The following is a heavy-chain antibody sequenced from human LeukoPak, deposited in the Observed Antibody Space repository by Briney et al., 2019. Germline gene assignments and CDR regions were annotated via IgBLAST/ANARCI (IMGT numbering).Heavy chain of an antibody. CDR1: GFSFSNYW. D-gene: IGHD3-22*01. V-gene: IGHV3-7*01. CDR2: INQDGGDK. J-gene: IGHJ4*02. CDR3: ANYHDNSGSFAFDH. Sequence: GGSLRLSCAASGFSFSNYWMTWLRQAPGKGLEWVANINQDGGDKHYVDSVKGRFTISRDNAKNSLYLQMNGLRAEDTAVYYCANYHDNSGSFAFDHWGQGTLATVSS.